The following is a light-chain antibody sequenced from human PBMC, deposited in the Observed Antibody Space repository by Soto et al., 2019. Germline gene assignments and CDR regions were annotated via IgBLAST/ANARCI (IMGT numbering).Light chain of an antibody. CDR2: KAS. CDR1: QSISSW. J-gene: IGKJ2*01. CDR3: QQYNSYWVT. Sequence: DIQMTQFPSTLSASVGDRVTITCRASQSISSWLAWYQLKPGKAPKLLIYKASSLESGVPSRFSGSGSGTEFTLTISSLQPDDFATYYCQQYNSYWVTFGQGTKLEIK. V-gene: IGKV1-5*03.